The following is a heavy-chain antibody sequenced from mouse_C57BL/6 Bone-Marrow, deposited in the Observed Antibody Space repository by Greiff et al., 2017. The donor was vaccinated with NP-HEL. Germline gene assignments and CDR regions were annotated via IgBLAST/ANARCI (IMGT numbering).Heavy chain of an antibody. J-gene: IGHJ3*01. CDR3: ARPPYDYDGAWFAY. V-gene: IGHV5-12*01. Sequence: DVKLVESGGGLVQPGGSLKLSCAASGFTFSDYYMYWVRQTPEKRLEWVAYISNGGGSTYYPDTVKGRFTISRDNAKNTLYLQMSRLKSEDTAMYYCARPPYDYDGAWFAYWGQGTLVTVSA. CDR2: ISNGGGST. CDR1: GFTFSDYY. D-gene: IGHD2-4*01.